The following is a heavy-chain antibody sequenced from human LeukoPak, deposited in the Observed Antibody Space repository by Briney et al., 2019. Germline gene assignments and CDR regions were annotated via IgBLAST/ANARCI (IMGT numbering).Heavy chain of an antibody. V-gene: IGHV4-59*01. D-gene: IGHD5-18*01. Sequence: SETLSLTCTVSGGSISSYYWSWIRQPPGKGLEWIGYIYNSGTNYNPSLKSRVTISVGTSKKQFSLKLSSLTAADTAVYYCARGGYSYGDYCDYWGQGTLVTVSS. CDR3: ARGGYSYGDYCDY. CDR2: IYNSGT. J-gene: IGHJ4*02. CDR1: GGSISSYY.